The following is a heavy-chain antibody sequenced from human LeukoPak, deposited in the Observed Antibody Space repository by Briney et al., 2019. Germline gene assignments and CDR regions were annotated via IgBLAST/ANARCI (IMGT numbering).Heavy chain of an antibody. Sequence: ASVKVSCKASGYTFTSYGISWVRQAPGLGLEWMGWISAYNGNTNYAQKLQGRVTMTTDTSTSTAYMELRSLRSDDTAVYYCARVPSDYYDSSGYFGYWGQGTLVTVSS. D-gene: IGHD3-22*01. J-gene: IGHJ4*02. CDR1: GYTFTSYG. V-gene: IGHV1-18*01. CDR3: ARVPSDYYDSSGYFGY. CDR2: ISAYNGNT.